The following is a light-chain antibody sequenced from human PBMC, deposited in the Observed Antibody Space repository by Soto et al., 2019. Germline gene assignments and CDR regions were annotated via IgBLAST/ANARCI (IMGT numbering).Light chain of an antibody. CDR1: QGISSY. Sequence: DIQLTQSPSFLSASVGDRVTITCRASQGISSYLAWYQQKPGKAPKLLIYAASTLQSGVPSRFSGSESGTEFTLTISSLQPVDFATYYCQQLNSYPFTFGGGTKVEIK. V-gene: IGKV1-9*01. CDR2: AAS. J-gene: IGKJ4*01. CDR3: QQLNSYPFT.